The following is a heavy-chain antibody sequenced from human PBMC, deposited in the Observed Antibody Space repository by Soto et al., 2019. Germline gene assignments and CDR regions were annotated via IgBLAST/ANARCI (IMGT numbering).Heavy chain of an antibody. J-gene: IGHJ4*02. CDR1: GFTFSSYG. V-gene: IGHV3-30*18. CDR2: ISYDGSNK. Sequence: PVGSLRLSCAASGFTFSSYGMHWVRQAPGKGLEWVAVISYDGSNKYYADSVKGRFTISRDNSKNTLYLQMNSLRAEDTAVYYCAKGYSYGDYYFDYWGQGTLVTVSS. CDR3: AKGYSYGDYYFDY. D-gene: IGHD5-18*01.